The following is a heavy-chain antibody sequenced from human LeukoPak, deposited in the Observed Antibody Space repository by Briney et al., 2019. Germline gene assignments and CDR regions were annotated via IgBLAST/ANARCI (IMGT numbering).Heavy chain of an antibody. CDR1: GFTFSSFE. V-gene: IGHV3-48*03. CDR2: ISSSGITI. CDR3: AREGGSGYYSFDY. D-gene: IGHD3-22*01. J-gene: IGHJ4*02. Sequence: GGSLRLSCAASGFTFSSFEMSWVRQAPGKGLEWVSYISSSGITIYYADSMKGRFTISRDNAKNSLYLQMNSLRAEDTAVYYCAREGGSGYYSFDYWGQGTLVTVSS.